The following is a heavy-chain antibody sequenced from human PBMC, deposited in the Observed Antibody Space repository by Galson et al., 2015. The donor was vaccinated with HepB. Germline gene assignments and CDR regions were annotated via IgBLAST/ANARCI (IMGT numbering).Heavy chain of an antibody. J-gene: IGHJ3*02. CDR2: IYHTGSS. V-gene: IGHV4-30-2*01. CDR3: ARGGLVGYCSGATCYNAFDI. D-gene: IGHD2-15*01. Sequence: TLSLTCAVSGGSISSGGYSWSWIRQPPGKGLEWIAYIYHTGSSYKSASLKSRVTISVDMSRNHVSLKLNAVTAADTAIYYCARGGLVGYCSGATCYNAFDIWGQGTIVTVSS. CDR1: GGSISSGGYS.